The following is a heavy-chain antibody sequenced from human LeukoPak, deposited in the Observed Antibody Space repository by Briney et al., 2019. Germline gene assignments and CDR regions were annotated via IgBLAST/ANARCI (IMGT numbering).Heavy chain of an antibody. V-gene: IGHV4-59*01. CDR3: ARDGDGPNSGEAFDI. Sequence: SETLSLTCAVYGGSFSGYYWSWIRQPPGKGLEWIGYIYYSGSTNYNPSLKSRVTISVDTSKNQFSLKLSSVTAADTAVYYCARDGDGPNSGEAFDIWGQGTMVTVSS. CDR1: GGSFSGYY. J-gene: IGHJ3*02. D-gene: IGHD5-24*01. CDR2: IYYSGST.